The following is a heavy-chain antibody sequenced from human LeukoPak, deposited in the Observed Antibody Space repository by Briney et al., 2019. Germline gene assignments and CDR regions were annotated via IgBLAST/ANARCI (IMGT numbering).Heavy chain of an antibody. D-gene: IGHD3-22*01. CDR2: FNPDSGGT. CDR3: ARELGDSSGYYYWGLKYYFDY. CDR1: GYTFTGYY. Sequence: ASVKVSCKASGYTFTGYYMHWVRQAPGQGLEWMGWFNPDSGGTNYAQKFQGRVTMTRDTSISTAYMELSRLRSDDTAVYYCARELGDSSGYYYWGLKYYFDYWGQGTLVTVSS. V-gene: IGHV1-2*02. J-gene: IGHJ4*02.